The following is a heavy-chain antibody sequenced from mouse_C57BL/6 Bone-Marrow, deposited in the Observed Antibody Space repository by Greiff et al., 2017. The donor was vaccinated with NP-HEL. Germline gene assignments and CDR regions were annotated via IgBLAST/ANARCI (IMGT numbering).Heavy chain of an antibody. V-gene: IGHV6-3*01. CDR2: IRLKSDNYAT. J-gene: IGHJ1*03. Sequence: EVKLVESGGGLVQPGGSMKLSCVASGFTFSNYWMNWVRQSPEQGLEWVAQIRLKSDNYATHYAESVKGRFTISRDDSKSSVYLQMNNLRAEDTGIYYCTGGGSSYGYFDVWGTGTTVTVSS. D-gene: IGHD1-1*01. CDR3: TGGGSSYGYFDV. CDR1: GFTFSNYW.